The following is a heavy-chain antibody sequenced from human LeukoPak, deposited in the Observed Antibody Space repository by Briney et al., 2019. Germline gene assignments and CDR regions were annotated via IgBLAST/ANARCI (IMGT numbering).Heavy chain of an antibody. CDR1: GYTFATCG. CDR2: INVYNGNT. J-gene: IGHJ3*01. D-gene: IGHD4-23*01. Sequence: ASVTVSCKASGYTFATCGISWVRQAPGQGREWMGWINVYNGNTNYAQKVQGRVTMTTDTLTSTAYMELRSLRSDDTAVYYCARDAPRWRNAFDFWGQGTMVTVSS. V-gene: IGHV1-18*01. CDR3: ARDAPRWRNAFDF.